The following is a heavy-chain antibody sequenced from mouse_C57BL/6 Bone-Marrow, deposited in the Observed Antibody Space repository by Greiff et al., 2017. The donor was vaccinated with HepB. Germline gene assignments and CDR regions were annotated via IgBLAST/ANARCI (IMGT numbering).Heavy chain of an antibody. D-gene: IGHD1-1*01. CDR2: ILPGSGST. CDR1: GYTFTGYW. CDR3: ARSRITTVVKYFDV. Sequence: QVVESGAELMKPGASVKLSCKATGYTFTGYWIEWVKQRPGHGLEWIGEILPGSGSTNYNEKFKGKATFTADTSSNTAYIQLSSLTTEDSAIYYCARSRITTVVKYFDVWGTGTTVTVSS. J-gene: IGHJ1*03. V-gene: IGHV1-9*01.